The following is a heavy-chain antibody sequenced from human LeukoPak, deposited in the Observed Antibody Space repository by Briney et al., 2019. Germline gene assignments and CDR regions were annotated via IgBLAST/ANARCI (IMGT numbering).Heavy chain of an antibody. J-gene: IGHJ6*02. D-gene: IGHD2-8*01. CDR1: GGTFSSYA. V-gene: IGHV1-69*13. CDR2: IIPIFGTA. CDR3: AQGYCTNGVCQKYYYYYGMDV. Sequence: ASVKVSCKASGGTFSSYAISWVRQAPGQGLEWMGGIIPIFGTANYAQKFQGRVTNTADESTSTAYMELSSLRSEDTAVYYCAQGYCTNGVCQKYYYYYGMDVWGQGTTVTVSS.